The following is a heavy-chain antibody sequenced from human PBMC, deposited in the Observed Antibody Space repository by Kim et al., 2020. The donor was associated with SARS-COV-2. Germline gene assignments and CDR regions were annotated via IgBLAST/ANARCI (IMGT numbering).Heavy chain of an antibody. V-gene: IGHV3-30*18. CDR1: GFTFSVYG. CDR2: ISYDGSNE. Sequence: GGSLRLSCADSGFTFSVYGMHWVRQAPGKGLEWVAVISYDGSNEYYADSVKGRFAISRDNSKNTLYLQMNSLRAEDTAVYFCAKAFGEGKKNHFYCLDVWGQGTTVTVSS. D-gene: IGHD3-10*01. J-gene: IGHJ6*02. CDR3: AKAFGEGKKNHFYCLDV.